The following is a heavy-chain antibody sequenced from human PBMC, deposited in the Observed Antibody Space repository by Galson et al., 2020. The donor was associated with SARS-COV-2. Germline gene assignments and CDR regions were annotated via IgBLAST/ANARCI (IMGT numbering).Heavy chain of an antibody. D-gene: IGHD3-10*01. CDR1: GFTFDEYA. V-gene: IGHV3-9*01. Sequence: SLKISCAASGFTFDEYAMHWIRQAPGKGLEWVSGIYWNSGSIGYADSVKGRFTISRDNAKNSLYLQMNSLRAEDTALYYCVKDIWSFDAFDIWGQGTMVTVSS. J-gene: IGHJ3*02. CDR3: VKDIWSFDAFDI. CDR2: IYWNSGSI.